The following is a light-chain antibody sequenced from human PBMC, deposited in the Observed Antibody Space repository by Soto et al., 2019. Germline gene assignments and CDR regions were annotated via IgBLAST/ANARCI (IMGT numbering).Light chain of an antibody. V-gene: IGKV3-20*01. CDR1: ESVRSTY. Sequence: DIVLPQSPGILSLSPGDRATLSCRSSESVRSTYLAWYQQKRGQAPRLLIYEASSRASGIPDRFSGSGSGKDFTLTISKVEPEDVAVYYCQQYFNSPYMYTFGQGTVLEI. J-gene: IGKJ2*01. CDR2: EAS. CDR3: QQYFNSPYMYT.